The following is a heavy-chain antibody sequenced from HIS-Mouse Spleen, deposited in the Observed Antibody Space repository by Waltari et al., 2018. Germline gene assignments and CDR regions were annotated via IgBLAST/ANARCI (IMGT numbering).Heavy chain of an antibody. CDR2: INHSGST. J-gene: IGHJ1*01. V-gene: IGHV4-34*01. CDR1: GGSFSGYY. Sequence: QVQLQQWGAGLLKPSETLSLTCAVSGGSFSGYYWSGIRQPPGKGLGWIGEINHSGSTNYNPSLKSRVTISVDTSKNQFSLKLSSVTAADTAVYYCARGALRGSYYWGEYFQHWGQGTLVTVSS. D-gene: IGHD1-26*01. CDR3: ARGALRGSYYWGEYFQH.